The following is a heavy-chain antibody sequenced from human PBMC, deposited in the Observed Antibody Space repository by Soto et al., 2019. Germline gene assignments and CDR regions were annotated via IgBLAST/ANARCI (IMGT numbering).Heavy chain of an antibody. CDR1: GYSISGRNW. Sequence: PWQTLSLTCAVSGYSISGRNWCGFIRQPTGKGLEWIGYIYYSGSTYYNPSLKSRVTMSVDTSKNQFSLKLSSVTAVDTAVYYCARSAVAIASVGYFDYWGQGTLVPVSS. CDR3: ARSAVAIASVGYFDY. V-gene: IGHV4-28*01. D-gene: IGHD5-12*01. CDR2: IYYSGST. J-gene: IGHJ4*02.